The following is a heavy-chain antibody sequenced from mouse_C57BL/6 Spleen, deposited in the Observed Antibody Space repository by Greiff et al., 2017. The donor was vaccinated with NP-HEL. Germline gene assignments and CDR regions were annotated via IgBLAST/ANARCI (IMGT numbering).Heavy chain of an antibody. D-gene: IGHD1-1*01. V-gene: IGHV5-4*01. J-gene: IGHJ4*01. CDR1: GFTFSSYA. CDR3: ARDRGTTVVDNNYAMDY. CDR2: ISDGGSYT. Sequence: EVHLVESGGGLVKPGGSLKLSCAASGFTFSSYAMSWVRQTPEKRLEWVATISDGGSYTYYPDNVKGRFTISRDNAKNNQYLQMSHLKSEDTAMYYCARDRGTTVVDNNYAMDYWGQGTSVTVSS.